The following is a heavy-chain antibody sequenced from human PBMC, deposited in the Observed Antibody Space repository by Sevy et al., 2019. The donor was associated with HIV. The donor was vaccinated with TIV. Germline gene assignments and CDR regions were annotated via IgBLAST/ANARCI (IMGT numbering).Heavy chain of an antibody. V-gene: IGHV3-15*01. D-gene: IGHD3-9*01. Sequence: GGSLRLSCAVSGLTFNNAWMNWVRQAPGTELQWVGLIKSKIDGETTDYAAPVKGRFTISRDDSKNTLFLQMNSLKIEDTAVYYCATAPGYYDSAPFDYWGPGTLVTVSS. CDR3: ATAPGYYDSAPFDY. J-gene: IGHJ4*02. CDR1: GLTFNNAW. CDR2: IKSKIDGETT.